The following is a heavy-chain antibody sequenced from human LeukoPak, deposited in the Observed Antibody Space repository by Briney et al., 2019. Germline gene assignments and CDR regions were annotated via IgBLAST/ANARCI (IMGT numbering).Heavy chain of an antibody. J-gene: IGHJ5*02. CDR2: INHGGST. CDR1: GESLTGYY. D-gene: IGHD3-3*01. CDR3: ARGAYHDFWSGYFNPRWFDP. Sequence: SETLSLTCVVYGESLTGYYWSWIRQPPGKRLEWIGEINHGGSTNYNPSLKSRVTISVDTSKNQFSLKLSSVTAADTAMYYCARGAYHDFWSGYFNPRWFDPWGQGTLVTVSS. V-gene: IGHV4-34*01.